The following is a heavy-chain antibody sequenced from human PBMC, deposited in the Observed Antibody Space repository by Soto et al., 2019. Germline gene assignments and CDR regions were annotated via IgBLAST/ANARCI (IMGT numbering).Heavy chain of an antibody. CDR3: AKWTCPDF. CDR2: IVGSDAKT. V-gene: IGHV3-23*01. D-gene: IGHD2-21*01. CDR1: GFTFAIFA. J-gene: IGHJ4*02. Sequence: VGSLSRACPTSGFTFAIFALTWVRQAPGQGLEWVATIVGSDAKTHYADSVKGRFSISRDTSRKTVYLQMNNLRADDTGSYYCAKWTCPDFWGQGTLVTVSS.